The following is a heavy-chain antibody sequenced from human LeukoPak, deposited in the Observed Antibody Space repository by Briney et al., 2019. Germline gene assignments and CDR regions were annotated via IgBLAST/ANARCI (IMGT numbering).Heavy chain of an antibody. CDR3: GSEDDCSGGRCLENWFDR. V-gene: IGHV3-74*01. CDR2: INSDGSNT. J-gene: IGHJ5*02. CDR1: GFILSNYW. Sequence: GGSLRLSCAASGFILSNYWMHWVRQAPGKGPVWVSRINSDGSNTRYADSVKGLFTIARDNAKNTLYLQVNSLRDEDTAVYYCGSEDDCSGGRCLENWFDRWGQGTLVTVSS. D-gene: IGHD2-15*01.